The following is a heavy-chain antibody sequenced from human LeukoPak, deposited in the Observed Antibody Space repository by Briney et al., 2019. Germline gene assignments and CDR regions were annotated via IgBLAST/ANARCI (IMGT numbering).Heavy chain of an antibody. CDR1: GYTFTSYG. CDR2: ISAYNGNT. D-gene: IGHD3-22*01. J-gene: IGHJ4*02. V-gene: IGHV1-18*01. Sequence: ASVKVSCKGSGYTFTSYGISWVRQAPGQGLEWMGWISAYNGNTNYAQKLQGRVTMTTDTSTSTAYMELRSLRSDDTAVYYCARVFSYYDSSGSLGYWGQGTLVTVSS. CDR3: ARVFSYYDSSGSLGY.